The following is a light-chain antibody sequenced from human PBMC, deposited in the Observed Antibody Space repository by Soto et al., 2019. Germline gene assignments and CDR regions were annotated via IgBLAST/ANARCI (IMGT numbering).Light chain of an antibody. Sequence: QSALTQPASVSGSPGQSITISCTGTSSDVGGSNYVSWYQQHPGKAPKLIIFDVSHRPSGFSNRFSGSKSGNTASLTISGLQAEDEADYYCSSYTSSSTYVFGTGTKLNVL. CDR2: DVS. V-gene: IGLV2-14*03. CDR3: SSYTSSSTYV. J-gene: IGLJ1*01. CDR1: SSDVGGSNY.